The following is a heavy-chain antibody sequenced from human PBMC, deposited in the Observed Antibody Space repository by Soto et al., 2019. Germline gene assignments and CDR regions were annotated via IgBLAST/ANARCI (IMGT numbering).Heavy chain of an antibody. D-gene: IGHD3-22*01. J-gene: IGHJ4*02. CDR2: ISFTSTTI. CDR1: GFTFSSYS. CDR3: ARQYYDTTGYYYPDY. Sequence: GGSLRLYCAASGFTFSSYSMNWVRQAPGRGLEWISYISFTSTTIYYADSVKGRFTISRDNAKNSLYLQMNSLRDEDTAVYYCARQYYDTTGYYYPDYWGQGTLVTVSS. V-gene: IGHV3-48*02.